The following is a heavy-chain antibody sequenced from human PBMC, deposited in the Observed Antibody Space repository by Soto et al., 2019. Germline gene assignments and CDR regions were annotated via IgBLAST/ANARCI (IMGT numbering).Heavy chain of an antibody. J-gene: IGHJ3*02. CDR1: GIIFNGFG. D-gene: IGHD3-22*01. Sequence: GGSLRLSCAASGIIFNGFGMHWVRQAPGKGLEWVAVIRYDGGTTDYAAPVKGRFTISRDDSKNTLYLQMNSLKTEDTAVYYCTTSAYYDSSGYYPYDAFDIWGQGTMVTVSS. CDR2: IRYDGGTT. V-gene: IGHV3-15*07. CDR3: TTSAYYDSSGYYPYDAFDI.